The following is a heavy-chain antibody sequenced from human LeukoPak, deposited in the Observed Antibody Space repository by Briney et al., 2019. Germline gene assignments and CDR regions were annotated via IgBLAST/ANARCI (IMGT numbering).Heavy chain of an antibody. CDR3: ARDPAFRGAQMEY. J-gene: IGHJ4*02. CDR1: GYTLTSYG. CDR2: ISGYNGNT. D-gene: IGHD3-10*01. Sequence: ASVKLSCKASGYTLTSYGFSWVRQAPGQGLEWMGWISGYNGNTNYAQNLQGRVTMTIDTSTSTAYMELRSVRSDDTAMYYCARDPAFRGAQMEYWGQGTLVTVSS. V-gene: IGHV1-18*01.